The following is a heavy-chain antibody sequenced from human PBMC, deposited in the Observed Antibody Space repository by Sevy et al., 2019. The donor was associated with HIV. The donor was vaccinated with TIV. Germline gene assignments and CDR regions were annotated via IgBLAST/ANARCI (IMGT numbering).Heavy chain of an antibody. J-gene: IGHJ6*02. CDR1: GGSFSGYY. V-gene: IGHV4-34*01. CDR3: ARGSGSPGQYYYCMDV. CDR2: INHSGST. Sequence: SETLSLTCAVYGGSFSGYYWSWIRQPPGKGLEWIGEINHSGSTNYNPSLKSRVTISVDTSKNQFSLKLSSVTAADTAVYYCARGSGSPGQYYYCMDVWGQGTTVTVSS. D-gene: IGHD3-10*01.